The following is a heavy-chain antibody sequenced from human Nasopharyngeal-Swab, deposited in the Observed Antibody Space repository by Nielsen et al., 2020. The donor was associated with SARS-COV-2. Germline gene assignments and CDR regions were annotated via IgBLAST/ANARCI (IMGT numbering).Heavy chain of an antibody. Sequence: SETLSLTCTVSGYSISSGYYWGWIRQPPGKGLVFIGSIYHSGSTYYNPSLKSRVTISVDTSKNQFSLKLSSVTAADTAVYYCARELGYFDYWGQGTLVTVSS. CDR1: GYSISSGYY. V-gene: IGHV4-38-2*02. CDR3: ARELGYFDY. J-gene: IGHJ4*02. CDR2: IYHSGST.